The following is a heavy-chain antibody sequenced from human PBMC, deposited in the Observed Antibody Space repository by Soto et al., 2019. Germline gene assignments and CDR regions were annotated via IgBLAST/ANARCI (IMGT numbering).Heavy chain of an antibody. CDR2: INHSGST. D-gene: IGHD3-9*01. CDR3: ARVGVLRYFDWLLYPYYFDY. CDR1: GGSFSGYY. J-gene: IGHJ4*02. Sequence: SETLSLTCAVYGGSFSGYYWSWIRQPPGKGLEWIGEINHSGSTNYNPSLKSRVTIPVDTSKNQFSLKLSSVTAADTAVYYCARVGVLRYFDWLLYPYYFDYWGQGTLVTVSS. V-gene: IGHV4-34*01.